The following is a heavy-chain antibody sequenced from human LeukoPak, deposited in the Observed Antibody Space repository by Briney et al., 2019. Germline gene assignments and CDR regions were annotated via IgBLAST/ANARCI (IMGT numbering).Heavy chain of an antibody. J-gene: IGHJ6*02. CDR1: GYSFTSYW. CDR2: IYPGDSDT. D-gene: IGHD3-9*01. CDR3: ARQGENDILTGSVYYYYYGMDV. V-gene: IGHV5-51*01. Sequence: GESLKISCKGSGYSFTSYWIGWVRQMPGKGLEWMGIIYPGDSDTRYSPSFQGQVTISADKSISTAYLQWSSLKASDTAMYYCARQGENDILTGSVYYYYYGMDVWGQGTTVTVSS.